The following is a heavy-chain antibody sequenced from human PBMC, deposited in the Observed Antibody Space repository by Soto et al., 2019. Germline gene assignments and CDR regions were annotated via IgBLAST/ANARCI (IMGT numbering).Heavy chain of an antibody. J-gene: IGHJ3*02. CDR1: GGSISSGGYY. Sequence: PSETLSLTCTVSGGSISSGGYYWSWIRQHPGKGLEWIGYIYYSGSTYYNPSLKSRVTISVDTSKNQFSLKLSSVTAADTAVYYCAAHPHDFWSGYYPSAFDIWGQGTMVTVSS. CDR2: IYYSGST. V-gene: IGHV4-31*03. CDR3: AAHPHDFWSGYYPSAFDI. D-gene: IGHD3-3*01.